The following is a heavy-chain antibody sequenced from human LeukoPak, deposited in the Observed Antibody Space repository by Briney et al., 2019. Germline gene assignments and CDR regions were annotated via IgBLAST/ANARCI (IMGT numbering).Heavy chain of an antibody. CDR2: MNPNSGDT. D-gene: IGHD6-13*01. V-gene: IGHV1-8*01. CDR1: GYTFTTYD. CDR3: AREGIAAAGIMWYYYYYGMDV. Sequence: ASVKVSCKASGYTFTTYDITWVRQATGQGLEWMGWMNPNSGDTAYAQKFQGRVAMTRDTSISTAYMELSSLRSEDTAVYYCAREGIAAAGIMWYYYYYGMDVWGQGTTVTVSS. J-gene: IGHJ6*02.